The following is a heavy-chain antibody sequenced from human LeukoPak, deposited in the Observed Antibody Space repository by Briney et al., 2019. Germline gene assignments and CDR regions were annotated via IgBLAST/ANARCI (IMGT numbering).Heavy chain of an antibody. V-gene: IGHV1-18*01. Sequence: ASVKLSCKASVYTFTSYGISWVRQAPAQGLEWMGWSSVYNGNKNYAQKLQGRVTMTADTSTSTAYMERRSPRSDDTAVYCCTRGIAVADSYYFDYWGQGTLVTVSS. CDR1: VYTFTSYG. J-gene: IGHJ4*02. CDR3: TRGIAVADSYYFDY. D-gene: IGHD6-19*01. CDR2: SSVYNGNK.